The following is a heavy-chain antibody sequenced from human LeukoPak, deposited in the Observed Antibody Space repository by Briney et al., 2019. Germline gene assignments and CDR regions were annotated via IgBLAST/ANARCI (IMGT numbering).Heavy chain of an antibody. CDR1: GGTFSSYV. CDR2: IIPIFGTA. D-gene: IGHD3-10*01. Sequence: ASVKVSCKASGGTFSSYVISWVRQDPGQGLEWMGGIIPIFGTANYAQKFQGRVTITADESTSTAYMELSSLRSEDTAVYYCARDLGVFGDYYNYYYYMDVWGKGTTVTISS. CDR3: ARDLGVFGDYYNYYYYMDV. J-gene: IGHJ6*03. V-gene: IGHV1-69*01.